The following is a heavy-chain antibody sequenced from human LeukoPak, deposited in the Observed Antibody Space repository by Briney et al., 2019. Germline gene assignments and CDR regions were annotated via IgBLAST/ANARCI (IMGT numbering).Heavy chain of an antibody. J-gene: IGHJ6*02. D-gene: IGHD5/OR15-5a*01. CDR1: GGSIGSYH. CDR2: VHYTWNT. Sequence: SETLSLTCSVSGGSIGSYHWSWIRQPPGRGLEWIGHVHYTWNTKYNPSLTGRVSISLDRSKNQFSLSLSSLTAADTAVYYCARVASKGGMDVWGQGTTVIVSS. V-gene: IGHV4-59*01. CDR3: ARVASKGGMDV.